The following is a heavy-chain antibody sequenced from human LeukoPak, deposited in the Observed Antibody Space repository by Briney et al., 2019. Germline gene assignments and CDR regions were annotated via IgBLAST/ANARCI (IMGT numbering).Heavy chain of an antibody. CDR2: IYTSGST. CDR3: ARLYCSGGSCYQRGPFDP. Sequence: SETLSLTCAVYGGSFSGYYWSWIRQPPGKGLEWIGYIYTSGSTNYNPSLKSRVTISVDTSKNQFSLKLSSVTAADTAVYYCARLYCSGGSCYQRGPFDPWGQGTLVTVSS. J-gene: IGHJ5*02. D-gene: IGHD2-15*01. CDR1: GGSFSGYY. V-gene: IGHV4-4*09.